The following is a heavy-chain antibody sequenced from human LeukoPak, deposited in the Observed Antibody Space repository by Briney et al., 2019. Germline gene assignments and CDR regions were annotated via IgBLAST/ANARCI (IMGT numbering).Heavy chain of an antibody. Sequence: PGRSLRLSCAASGFTFSSYGMHWVRQAPGKGLEWVAVIWYDGSNKYYADSVKGRFTISRDNSKNTLYLQMNSLRAEDTAVYYCVRDCLNGIVAATPDYWGQGTLVTVPS. V-gene: IGHV3-33*01. CDR2: IWYDGSNK. CDR1: GFTFSSYG. J-gene: IGHJ4*02. D-gene: IGHD2-15*01. CDR3: VRDCLNGIVAATPDY.